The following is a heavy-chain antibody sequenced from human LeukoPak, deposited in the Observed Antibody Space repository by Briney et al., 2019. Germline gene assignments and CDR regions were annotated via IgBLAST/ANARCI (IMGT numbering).Heavy chain of an antibody. Sequence: GASVKVSCKASGYTFTSYDINWVRQATGQGLEWMGWMNPNNGNTGYAQKFQGRFTITMDTSINTTYMELSSLRSEDTAVYYCARSRVGNGDYLFEDVWGQGTLVTVSS. CDR3: ARSRVGNGDYLFEDV. D-gene: IGHD4-17*01. CDR1: GYTFTSYD. CDR2: MNPNNGNT. J-gene: IGHJ4*02. V-gene: IGHV1-8*01.